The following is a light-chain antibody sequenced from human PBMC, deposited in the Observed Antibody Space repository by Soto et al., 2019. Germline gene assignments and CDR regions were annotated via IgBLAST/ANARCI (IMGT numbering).Light chain of an antibody. Sequence: EIVMTQSPVTLSVSPGEGATLSCRASQSVSSNLAWYQEKPGQAPSLLIYGAFTRATGIPARFSGTGSGTEFTLTISSLQSEDIALYYCQQYNDWPLTFGQGTKWIS. CDR3: QQYNDWPLT. CDR2: GAF. J-gene: IGKJ2*01. CDR1: QSVSSN. V-gene: IGKV3-15*01.